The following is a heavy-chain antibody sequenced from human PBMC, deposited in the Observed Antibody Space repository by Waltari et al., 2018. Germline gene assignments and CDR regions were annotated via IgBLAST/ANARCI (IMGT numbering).Heavy chain of an antibody. D-gene: IGHD2-21*02. J-gene: IGHJ6*02. CDR1: GFTFSSYE. CDR2: ISSSGSTV. V-gene: IGHV3-48*03. Sequence: EVQLVESGGGLVQPGGSLRLSCEASGFTFSSYEMNWVRQALGKGMEWDSYISSSGSTVYYADSVKGRFTITRDNAKNSLYLQRNSLRAEDTAVYYCAREWGGDCYAQGSYYGMHVWGQGTTVTVSS. CDR3: AREWGGDCYAQGSYYGMHV.